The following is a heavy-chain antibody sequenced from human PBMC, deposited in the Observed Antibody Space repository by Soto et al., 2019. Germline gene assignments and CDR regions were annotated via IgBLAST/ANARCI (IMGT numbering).Heavy chain of an antibody. J-gene: IGHJ4*02. V-gene: IGHV3-73*01. CDR3: ARDYTGSYF. D-gene: IGHD1-26*01. CDR1: VFTCSGST. Sequence: GALRLSCATSVFTCSGSTIHWVRQASGKGLEWVGRTRSKTYSYATAYAASVKGRFTISRDDSQSTAYLQMNSLKTEDTAVYYCARDYTGSYFWGQGTLVTVSS. CDR2: TRSKTYSYAT.